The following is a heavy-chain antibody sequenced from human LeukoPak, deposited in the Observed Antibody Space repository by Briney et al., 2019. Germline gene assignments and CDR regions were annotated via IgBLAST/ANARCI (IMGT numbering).Heavy chain of an antibody. CDR2: INHSGST. CDR3: ARYSAAAASYFDY. CDR1: GGSFSGYY. V-gene: IGHV4-34*01. Sequence: PSETLSLTCAVYGGSFSGYYWSWIRQPPGKGLEWIGEINHSGSTNYNPSLKSRVTISVDTSKNQFSLKLSSMTAADTAVYYCARYSAAAASYFDYWGQGTLVTVSP. D-gene: IGHD6-13*01. J-gene: IGHJ4*02.